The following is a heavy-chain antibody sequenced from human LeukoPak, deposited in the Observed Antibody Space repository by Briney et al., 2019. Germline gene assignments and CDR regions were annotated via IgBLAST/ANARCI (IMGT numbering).Heavy chain of an antibody. V-gene: IGHV3-21*01. J-gene: IGHJ4*02. D-gene: IGHD3-10*01. CDR3: ARDFRGSGSYPPY. CDR1: GFTFSSYS. CDR2: ISSSSSYI. Sequence: GGSLRLSCAASGFTFSSYSMNWVRQAPGKGLEWVSSISSSSSYIYYADSVKGRFTISRDNAKNSLYLQMNSLRAEDTPVYYCARDFRGSGSYPPYWGQGTLVTVSS.